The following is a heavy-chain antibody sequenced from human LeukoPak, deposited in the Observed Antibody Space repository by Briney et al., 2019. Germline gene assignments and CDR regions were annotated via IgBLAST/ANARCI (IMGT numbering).Heavy chain of an antibody. CDR2: INHSGST. V-gene: IGHV4-34*01. CDR1: GGSFSGYY. D-gene: IGHD2-2*01. Sequence: SETLSLTCAVYGGSFSGYYWSWIRQPPGKGLEWIGEINHSGSTNYNPSLKSRVTISVDTSKNQFSLKLSSVTDADTAVYYCARGLVGWFDPWGQGTLVTVSS. J-gene: IGHJ5*02. CDR3: ARGLVGWFDP.